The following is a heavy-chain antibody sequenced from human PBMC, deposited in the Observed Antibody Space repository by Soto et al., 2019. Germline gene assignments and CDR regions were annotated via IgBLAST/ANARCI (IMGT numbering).Heavy chain of an antibody. CDR3: AARHCSSTNCYYFDY. D-gene: IGHD2-2*01. CDR2: IWYGGSNK. CDR1: GFTFSSYG. Sequence: GGSLRLSCAASGFTFSSYGMHWVRQAPGKGLEWVAVIWYGGSNKYYADSVKGRFTISRDNAKNTLYLQMNSLRAEDTAVYYCAARHCSSTNCYYFDYWGQGTLVTVSS. V-gene: IGHV3-33*03. J-gene: IGHJ4*02.